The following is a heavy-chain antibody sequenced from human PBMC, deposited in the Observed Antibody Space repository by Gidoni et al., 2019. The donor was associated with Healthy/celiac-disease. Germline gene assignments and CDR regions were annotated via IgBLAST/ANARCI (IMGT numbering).Heavy chain of an antibody. D-gene: IGHD2-2*01. V-gene: IGHV3-48*01. J-gene: IGHJ6*02. CDR1: GFTLSSYS. Sequence: EVQLVESGGGLVQPGGSLRLSCAASGFTLSSYSMNWVRQAPGKGLEWVSYISSSSSTIYYADSVKGRFTISRDTAKNSLYLQMNSLRAEDTAVYYCARDEVVVPAATYYYYGMDVWGQGTTVTVSS. CDR3: ARDEVVVPAATYYYYGMDV. CDR2: ISSSSSTI.